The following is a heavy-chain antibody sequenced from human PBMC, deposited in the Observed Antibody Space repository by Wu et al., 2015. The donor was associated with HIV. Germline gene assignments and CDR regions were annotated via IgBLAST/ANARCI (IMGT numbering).Heavy chain of an antibody. CDR3: ARDPVYSSGLVPSFFDY. D-gene: IGHD6-19*01. Sequence: QVQLVQSGAEVKKPGSSVKVSCKSSGSTLNAYAFSWVRQAPGQGLEWMGRFIPLFDTANYAQKFQGRVTITANESTSTAYMELSTLRSEDTAMYYRARDPVYSSGLVPSFFDYWGQGTLVTVSS. J-gene: IGHJ4*02. CDR1: GSTLNAYA. CDR2: FIPLFDTA. V-gene: IGHV1-69*13.